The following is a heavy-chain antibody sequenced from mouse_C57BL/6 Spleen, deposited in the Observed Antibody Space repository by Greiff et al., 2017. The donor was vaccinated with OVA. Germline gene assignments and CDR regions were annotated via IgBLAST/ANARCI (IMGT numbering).Heavy chain of an antibody. J-gene: IGHJ3*01. Sequence: EVKLQESGPVLVKPGASVKMSCKASGYTFTDYYMNWVKQSHGKSLEWIGVINPYNGGTSYNQKFKGKATLTVDKSSSTAYMELNSLTSEDSAVYYCARAGTVSEGFAYWGQGTLVTVSA. V-gene: IGHV1-19*01. CDR2: INPYNGGT. CDR1: GYTFTDYY. D-gene: IGHD3-3*01. CDR3: ARAGTVSEGFAY.